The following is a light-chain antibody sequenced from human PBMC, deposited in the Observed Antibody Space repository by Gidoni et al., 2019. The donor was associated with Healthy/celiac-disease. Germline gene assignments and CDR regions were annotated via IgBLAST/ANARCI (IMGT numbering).Light chain of an antibody. CDR2: WAS. J-gene: IGKJ4*01. Sequence: DIVMTQSPDSLAVSLVERATINCKSSQSVLYSSNNKNYLAWYQQKPGQPPKLLIYWASIRESGVPDRFSGSGSGTDFTLTISSLQAEDVAVYYCQQYYSTPPTFGGGTKVEIK. CDR1: QSVLYSSNNKNY. V-gene: IGKV4-1*01. CDR3: QQYYSTPPT.